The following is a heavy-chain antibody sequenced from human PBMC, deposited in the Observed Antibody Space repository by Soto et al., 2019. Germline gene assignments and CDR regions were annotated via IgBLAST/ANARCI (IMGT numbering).Heavy chain of an antibody. J-gene: IGHJ6*02. CDR1: GYSFTSYW. V-gene: IGHV5-51*01. CDR2: IYPGDSDT. Sequence: GESLKISCKGSGYSFTSYWIGWVRQMPGKGLEWMGIIYPGDSDTRYSPSFQGQVTISADKSISTAYLQWSSLKASDTAMYYCARTYYYDSSGYSYYGMDVWGQGTTVTVSS. D-gene: IGHD3-22*01. CDR3: ARTYYYDSSGYSYYGMDV.